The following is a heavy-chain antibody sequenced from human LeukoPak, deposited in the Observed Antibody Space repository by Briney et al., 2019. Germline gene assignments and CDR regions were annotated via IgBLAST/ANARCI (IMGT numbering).Heavy chain of an antibody. CDR2: MNPNSGNT. CDR3: ARAGYSSGWALNWFDP. CDR1: GYTFTSYD. V-gene: IGHV1-8*01. Sequence: ASVKVSCKASGYTFTSYDINWVRQATGQGLEWMGWMNPNSGNTGYAQKFQGRVTITRNTSISTAYMELSSLRSEDTAVYYCARAGYSSGWALNWFDPWGQGTLVTVSS. J-gene: IGHJ5*02. D-gene: IGHD6-19*01.